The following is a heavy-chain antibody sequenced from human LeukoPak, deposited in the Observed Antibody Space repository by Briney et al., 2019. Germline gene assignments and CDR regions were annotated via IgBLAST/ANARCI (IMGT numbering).Heavy chain of an antibody. V-gene: IGHV1-18*01. CDR3: ARDYYDSSGYYYIDY. D-gene: IGHD3-22*01. CDR2: ISAYNGNT. CDR1: GYTFTSYG. J-gene: IGHJ4*02. Sequence: ASVKVSCKASGYTFTSYGISWVRQAPGQGLEWMGWISAYNGNTNYAQKLQGRVTMTTDTSTSTAYMELSSLRSEDTAVYYCARDYYDSSGYYYIDYWGQGTLVTVSS.